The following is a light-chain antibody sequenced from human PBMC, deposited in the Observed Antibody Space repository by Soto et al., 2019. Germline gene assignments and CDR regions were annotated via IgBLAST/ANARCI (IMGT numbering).Light chain of an antibody. V-gene: IGKV3-20*01. CDR3: QQYGSSPFT. J-gene: IGKJ3*01. Sequence: EDVMRQSAATVSVYPGERATLSCRASQSVSSNLAWYQQKPGQAPRLLIYGASSRATGIPDRFSGSGSGTDFTLTISRLEPEDFAVYYCQQYGSSPFTFGPGTKVDIK. CDR2: GAS. CDR1: QSVSSN.